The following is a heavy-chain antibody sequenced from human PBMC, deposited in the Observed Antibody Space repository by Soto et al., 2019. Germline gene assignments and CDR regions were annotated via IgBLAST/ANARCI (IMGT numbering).Heavy chain of an antibody. J-gene: IGHJ6*02. Sequence: EVRLVESGGGLVQPGGSLRLSCEASGFTFSDFWMSWVRQAPGKGLEWVANIKGDGSEKRYVDSVRGRLTISRDNAKNSVYLQMISLSADDTALYYCGRDEVRNGVAVWCQGIKVTVSS. V-gene: IGHV3-7*01. CDR3: GRDEVRNGVAV. CDR2: IKGDGSEK. CDR1: GFTFSDFW.